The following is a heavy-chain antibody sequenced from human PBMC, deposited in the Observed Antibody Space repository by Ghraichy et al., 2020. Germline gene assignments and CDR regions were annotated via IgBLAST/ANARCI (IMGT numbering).Heavy chain of an antibody. D-gene: IGHD2-15*01. CDR2: FDPEDGET. CDR1: GYTLTELS. Sequence: ASVKVSCKVSGYTLTELSMHWVRQAPGKGLEWMGGFDPEDGETIYAQKFQGRVTMTEDTSTDTAYMELSSLRSEDTAVYYCATPSPYCSGGSCYWFDYWGQGTLVTVSS. V-gene: IGHV1-24*01. CDR3: ATPSPYCSGGSCYWFDY. J-gene: IGHJ4*02.